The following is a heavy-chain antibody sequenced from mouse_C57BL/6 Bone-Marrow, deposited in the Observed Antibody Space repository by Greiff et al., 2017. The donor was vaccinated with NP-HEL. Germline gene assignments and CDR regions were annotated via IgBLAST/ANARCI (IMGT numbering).Heavy chain of an antibody. CDR2: IDPENGDT. Sequence: EVQLQQSGAELVRPGASVKLSCTASGFNIKDDYMHWVKQRPEQGLEWIGWIDPENGDTEYASKFQGKATITADTSSNTAYLQLSSLTSEDTAVYYCTTEELGRKVIDYWGQGTTLTVSS. CDR1: GFNIKDDY. D-gene: IGHD4-1*01. CDR3: TTEELGRKVIDY. V-gene: IGHV14-4*01. J-gene: IGHJ2*01.